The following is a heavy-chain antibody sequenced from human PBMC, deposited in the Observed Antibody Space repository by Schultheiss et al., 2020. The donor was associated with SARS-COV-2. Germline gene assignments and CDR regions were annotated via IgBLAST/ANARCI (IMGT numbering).Heavy chain of an antibody. D-gene: IGHD1-26*01. CDR2: IYYSGST. CDR3: ARHVEEVGASTDFDY. Sequence: SETLSLTCTVSGGSISSYYWSWIRQPPGKGLEWIGYIYYSGSTNYNPSLKSRVTISVDTSKNQFSLKLSSVTAADTAVYYCARHVEEVGASTDFDYWGQGTLVTVSS. CDR1: GGSISSYY. V-gene: IGHV4-59*08. J-gene: IGHJ4*02.